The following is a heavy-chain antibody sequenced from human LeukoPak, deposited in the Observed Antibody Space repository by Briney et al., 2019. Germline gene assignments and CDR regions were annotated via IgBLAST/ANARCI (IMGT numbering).Heavy chain of an antibody. V-gene: IGHV4-39*07. D-gene: IGHD1-1*01. CDR1: GGSISSYY. Sequence: SETLSLTCTVSGGSISSYYWGWIRQPPGKGLEWIGSIYYSGSTYYNPSLKSRVTISVDTSKNQFSLKLSSVTAADTAVYYCARPSGTRLVADSFDYWGQGTLVTVSS. J-gene: IGHJ4*02. CDR2: IYYSGST. CDR3: ARPSGTRLVADSFDY.